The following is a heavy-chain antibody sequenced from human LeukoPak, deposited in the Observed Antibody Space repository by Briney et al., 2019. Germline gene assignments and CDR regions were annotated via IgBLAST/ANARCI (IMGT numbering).Heavy chain of an antibody. Sequence: SETLSLTCTVSGGSISSSSYYWGWIRQPPGKGLEWIGSIYYSGSTYYNPSLKSRVTISVDTSKNQFSLKLSSVTAADTAVYYCVRGGIGGYYHVAFWGQGTLVTVSS. V-gene: IGHV4-39*07. CDR3: VRGGIGGYYHVAF. CDR1: GGSISSSSYY. D-gene: IGHD3-3*01. J-gene: IGHJ4*02. CDR2: IYYSGST.